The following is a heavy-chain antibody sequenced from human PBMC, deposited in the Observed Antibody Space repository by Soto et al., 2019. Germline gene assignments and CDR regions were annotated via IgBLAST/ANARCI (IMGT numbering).Heavy chain of an antibody. V-gene: IGHV1-69*06. CDR1: GGSFSSYA. CDR2: TIPIFGTS. J-gene: IGHJ4*02. D-gene: IGHD4-4*01. Sequence: QVQLVQSGAEVKKPGSSVKVSCKASGGSFSSYAISWVRQAPGQGLEWMGGTIPIFGTSNYALKFQGRVTSTADIPTSTVYMEVSRLRFEDTAMYYCARGWGEMTTPPPYIYWGQGTLVTVSS. CDR3: ARGWGEMTTPPPYIY.